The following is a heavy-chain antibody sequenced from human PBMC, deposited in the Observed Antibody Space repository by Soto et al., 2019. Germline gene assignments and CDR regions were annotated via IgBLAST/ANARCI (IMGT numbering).Heavy chain of an antibody. D-gene: IGHD3-22*01. J-gene: IGHJ3*02. CDR3: ARRHITTDAFDI. V-gene: IGHV4-59*01. Sequence: TSETLSLTCTVSGGSISSYYWSWIRQPPGKGLEWIGYIYYSGSTNSNPSLKSRVTISVDTSKNQFSLKLSSVTAADTAVYYCARRHITTDAFDIWGQGTTVTVS. CDR2: IYYSGST. CDR1: GGSISSYY.